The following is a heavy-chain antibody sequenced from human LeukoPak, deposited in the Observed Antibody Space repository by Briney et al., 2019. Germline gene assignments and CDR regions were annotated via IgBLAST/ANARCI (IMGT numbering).Heavy chain of an antibody. CDR3: AREAKLMTTVYYFDY. Sequence: VETLRLSCAASGFTFSRNWMSWVRQAPGKGLEWVANRSQDGSAKSYVDSVKSRFTISRDNAKNSLYLQMNSLRDEDTDVYYCAREAKLMTTVYYFDYWGQGTLVTVSS. D-gene: IGHD4-11*01. V-gene: IGHV3-7*04. J-gene: IGHJ4*02. CDR2: RSQDGSAK. CDR1: GFTFSRNW.